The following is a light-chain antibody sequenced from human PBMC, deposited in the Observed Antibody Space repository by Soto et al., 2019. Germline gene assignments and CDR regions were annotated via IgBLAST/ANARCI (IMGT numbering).Light chain of an antibody. J-gene: IGKJ4*01. CDR3: LQFDKWPPRLT. V-gene: IGKV3-15*01. CDR2: GAS. CDR1: QNIGTN. Sequence: EVVLTQSPATLSLSPGEGATLSCRASQNIGTNLAWYQQKSGQAPRLLIYGASNRATGVPAKFSGGGSGTDFTLTISSLQSEDFAVYYCLQFDKWPPRLTFGGGTKVDIK.